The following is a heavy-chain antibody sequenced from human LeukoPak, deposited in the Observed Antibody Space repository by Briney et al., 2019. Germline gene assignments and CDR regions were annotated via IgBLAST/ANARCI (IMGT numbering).Heavy chain of an antibody. J-gene: IGHJ3*02. CDR3: ARGPAFRYGDYGPGGVDI. CDR1: GFTFSSHT. D-gene: IGHD4-17*01. Sequence: PGGSLRLSCAASGFTFSSHTMNWVRQAPGMGLEWVSSISSGSSYRYYADSVKGRFTISRDNAKNSLYLQMNSLRAGDKGVYYCARGPAFRYGDYGPGGVDIWGQGTMVTVSS. CDR2: ISSGSSYR. V-gene: IGHV3-21*01.